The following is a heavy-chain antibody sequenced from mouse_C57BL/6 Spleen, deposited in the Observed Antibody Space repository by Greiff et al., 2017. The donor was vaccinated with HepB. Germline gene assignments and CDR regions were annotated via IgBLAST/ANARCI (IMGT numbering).Heavy chain of an antibody. Sequence: VQLQQSGPELVKPGASVKISCKASGYTFTDYYMNWVKQSHGKSLEWIGDINPNNGGTSYNQKFKGKATLTVDKSSSTAYMELRSLTSEDSAVYYCARSPYRYAMDYWGQGTSVTVSS. J-gene: IGHJ4*01. CDR1: GYTFTDYY. D-gene: IGHD6-5*01. CDR2: INPNNGGT. CDR3: ARSPYRYAMDY. V-gene: IGHV1-26*01.